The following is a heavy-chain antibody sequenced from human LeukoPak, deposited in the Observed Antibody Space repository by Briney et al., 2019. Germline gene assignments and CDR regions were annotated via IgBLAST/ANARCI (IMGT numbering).Heavy chain of an antibody. D-gene: IGHD5-18*01. CDR1: GGSFSGYY. J-gene: IGHJ4*02. CDR2: INHSGST. V-gene: IGHV4-34*01. CDR3: ARVIGIQLWSRSRGGYFDY. Sequence: SETLSLTCAVYGGSFSGYYWSWIRQPPGKGLEWIGEINHSGSTNYNPSLKSRVTISVDTSKNQFSLKLSSVTAADTAVYYCARVIGIQLWSRSRGGYFDYWGQGTLVTVSS.